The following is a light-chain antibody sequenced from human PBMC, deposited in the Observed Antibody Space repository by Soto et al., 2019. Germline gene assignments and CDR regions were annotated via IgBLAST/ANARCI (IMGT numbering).Light chain of an antibody. CDR3: SSYTSSSTLVV. CDR1: SSDVVGYNY. Sequence: QSALTQPASVSGSPGQSITISCTGTSSDVVGYNYVSWYQQHPGKAPKLMIYDVSNRPSGVSNRFSGSKSGNTASLTISGIQAEDEADYYCSSYTSSSTLVVFGGGTKLTVL. CDR2: DVS. V-gene: IGLV2-14*01. J-gene: IGLJ2*01.